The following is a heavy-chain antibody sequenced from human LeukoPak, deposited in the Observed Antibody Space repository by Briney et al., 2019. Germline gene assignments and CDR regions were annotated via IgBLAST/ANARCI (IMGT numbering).Heavy chain of an antibody. CDR2: ISGSGGST. D-gene: IGHD3-22*01. J-gene: IGHJ4*02. CDR3: AKDGDYYDSSGSPFDY. Sequence: GGSLRLSCAASGFTFSSYAMSWVRQAPRKGLEWVSAISGSGGSTYYADSVKGRFTISRDNSKNTLYLQMNSLRAEDTAVYYCAKDGDYYDSSGSPFDYWGQGTLVTVSS. CDR1: GFTFSSYA. V-gene: IGHV3-23*01.